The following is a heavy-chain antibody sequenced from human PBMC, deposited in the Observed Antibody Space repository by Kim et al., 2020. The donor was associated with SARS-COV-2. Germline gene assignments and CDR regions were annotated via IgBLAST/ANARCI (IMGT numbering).Heavy chain of an antibody. CDR2: ISSSSSYI. V-gene: IGHV3-21*01. CDR1: GFTFSSYS. D-gene: IGHD6-13*01. J-gene: IGHJ4*02. Sequence: GGSLRLSCAASGFTFSSYSMNWVRQAPGKGLEWVSSISSSSSYIYYADSVKGRFTISRDNAKNSLYLQMNSLRAEDTAVYYCARGYGAAGPRDVIVTGPLDYWGQGTLVTVSS. CDR3: ARGYGAAGPRDVIVTGPLDY.